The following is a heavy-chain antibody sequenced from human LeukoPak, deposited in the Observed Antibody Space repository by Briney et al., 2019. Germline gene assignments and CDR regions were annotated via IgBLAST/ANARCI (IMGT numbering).Heavy chain of an antibody. CDR3: ARDKGETATLDTFDL. Sequence: SETLSLTCSVSGDSVSSSYWSWIRQPPGKTLEWLGYIFATGDTNYNPSLKSRVTISVDTSKNQFSLRLTSVTAADTAVYFCARDKGETATLDTFDLWGQGTMVTVSS. CDR1: GDSVSSSY. CDR2: IFATGDT. J-gene: IGHJ3*01. D-gene: IGHD5-18*01. V-gene: IGHV4-59*02.